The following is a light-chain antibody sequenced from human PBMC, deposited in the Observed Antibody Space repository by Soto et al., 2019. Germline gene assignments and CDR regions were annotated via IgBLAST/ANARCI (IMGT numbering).Light chain of an antibody. CDR2: END. V-gene: IGLV1-51*02. Sequence: ESSSNIGNYYVSWHQQLPGTAPKLLIYENDKRPSGIPDRFSGSKSGTSATLGITGLQTGDEADYYCGTWDSSLSIFVFGTGTKVTVL. CDR3: GTWDSSLSIFV. CDR1: SSNIGNYY. J-gene: IGLJ1*01.